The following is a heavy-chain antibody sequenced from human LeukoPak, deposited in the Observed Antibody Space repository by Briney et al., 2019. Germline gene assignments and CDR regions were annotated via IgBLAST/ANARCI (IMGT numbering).Heavy chain of an antibody. CDR1: EFTFSSYW. Sequence: GGSLRLSCAASEFTFSSYWMSWVRQAPGKGLEWVANIKEDGGEQYYADSVKGRFSISSDNANNSFYLQMNNLRAEDTAVYYCAVGIGWLIDWGQGTLVTVSS. CDR2: IKEDGGEQ. D-gene: IGHD5-12*01. V-gene: IGHV3-7*01. CDR3: AVGIGWLID. J-gene: IGHJ4*02.